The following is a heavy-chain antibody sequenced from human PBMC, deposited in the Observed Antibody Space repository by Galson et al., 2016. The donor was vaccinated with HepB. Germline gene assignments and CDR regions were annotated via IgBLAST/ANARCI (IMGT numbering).Heavy chain of an antibody. D-gene: IGHD6-19*01. CDR3: ARGAVAAKGQEGPNYYYYGMDV. CDR2: INPNGGNT. J-gene: IGHJ6*02. V-gene: IGHV1-46*01. CDR1: GYTLTNFN. Sequence: SVKVSCKASGYTLTNFNIHWVRQAPGQGPEWMGIINPNGGNTRHAQKFQGRVTMTRDTSTSTVYMEMSSLRFEDTAVYYCARGAVAAKGQEGPNYYYYGMDVWGRGTTVTVSS.